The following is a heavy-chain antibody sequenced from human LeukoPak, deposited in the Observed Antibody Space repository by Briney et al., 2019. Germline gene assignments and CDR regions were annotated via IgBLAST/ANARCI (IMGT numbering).Heavy chain of an antibody. CDR2: INSDGSGP. J-gene: IGHJ4*02. D-gene: IGHD2/OR15-2a*01. CDR3: TRDVYGLGDY. CDR1: GFIFSDDW. V-gene: IGHV3-74*01. Sequence: GGSLRLSCAASGFIFSDDWMHWVRQAPEKGLMWVSKINSDGSGPDYAESVKGRFTISRDNAKNTLYLQMNSLRAEDTAVYYCTRDVYGLGDYWGQGALVTVSS.